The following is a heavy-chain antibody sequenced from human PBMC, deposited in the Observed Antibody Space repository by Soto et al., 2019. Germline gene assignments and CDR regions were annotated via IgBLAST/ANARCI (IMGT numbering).Heavy chain of an antibody. D-gene: IGHD5-12*01. CDR2: TDYSGST. CDR3: ARATRRGRWLPKGNEAVDI. V-gene: IGHV4-61*01. J-gene: IGHJ3*02. Sequence: AAETLARGCLVSGASVSSNSYYWTWIREPPGRVLEWIGYTDYSGSTKYNPSLKSRVTISVYTSKNQFSLRVSSVTAADTAMYYFARATRRGRWLPKGNEAVDIGGQCTMVKVSS. CDR1: GASVSSNSYY.